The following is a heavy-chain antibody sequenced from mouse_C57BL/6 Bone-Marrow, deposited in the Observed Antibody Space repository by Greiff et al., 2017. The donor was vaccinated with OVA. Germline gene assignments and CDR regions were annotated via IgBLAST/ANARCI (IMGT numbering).Heavy chain of an antibody. D-gene: IGHD2-3*01. V-gene: IGHV5-9-1*02. CDR3: TRFRRGMIVDY. CDR2: ISSGGDYT. Sequence: EVQRVESGEGLVKPGGSLKLSCAASGFTFSSYAMSWVRQTPEKRLEWVAYISSGGDYTYYADTVKGRFTISRDNARNTLYLQLSSLKSEDTAMDYCTRFRRGMIVDYWGQGTSVTVSS. CDR1: GFTFSSYA. J-gene: IGHJ4*01.